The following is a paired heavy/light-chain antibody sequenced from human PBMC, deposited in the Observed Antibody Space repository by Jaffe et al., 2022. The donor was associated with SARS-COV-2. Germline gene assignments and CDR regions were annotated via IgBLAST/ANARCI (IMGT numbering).Light chain of an antibody. V-gene: IGKV1-9*01. CDR1: QGISSY. Sequence: DIQLTQSPSFLSASVGDRVTITCRASQGISSYLAWYQQKPGKAPKLLIYAASTLQSGVPSRFSGSGSGTEFTLTISSLQPEDFATYYCQQLNSYPPVFGGGTKVEIK. J-gene: IGKJ4*01. CDR3: QQLNSYPPV. CDR2: AAS.
Heavy chain of an antibody. Sequence: EVQLVQSGAEVKKPGESLKISCKGSGYSFTSYWIGWVRQMPGKGLEWMGIIYPGDSDTRYSPSFQGQVTISADKSISTAYLQWSSLKASDTAMYYCARSRPHIAARLRGTAPEFDPWGQGTLVTVSS. CDR3: ARSRPHIAARLRGTAPEFDP. CDR1: GYSFTSYW. D-gene: IGHD6-6*01. V-gene: IGHV5-51*01. J-gene: IGHJ5*02. CDR2: IYPGDSDT.